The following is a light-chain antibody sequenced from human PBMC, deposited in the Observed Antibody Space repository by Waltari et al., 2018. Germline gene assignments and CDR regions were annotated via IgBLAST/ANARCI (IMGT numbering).Light chain of an antibody. CDR2: KTS. Sequence: VVLTQSPGTLSLSPGERATLSCRASQSVDTTYFAWYQQKPGQSPRLLIYKTSTRATGIPDRFSGSGSGTDFSLNIAMLEPGDSAVYFCQQFGGSPMYTFGQGTKLEI. V-gene: IGKV3-20*01. CDR1: QSVDTTY. CDR3: QQFGGSPMYT. J-gene: IGKJ2*01.